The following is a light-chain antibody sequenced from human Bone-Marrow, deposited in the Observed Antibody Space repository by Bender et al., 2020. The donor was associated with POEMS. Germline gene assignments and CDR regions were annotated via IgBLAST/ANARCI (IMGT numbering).Light chain of an antibody. Sequence: QSALTQPASVSGSPGQSITISCTGTSSDVGGYNLVSWYQQHPGEAPKLLILEENTRPSGVSSLLSVPESGHTLPLTLSAPPSGRDADYLCILYTNSSTVVLGGGPNLSVL. V-gene: IGLV2-14*02. CDR1: SSDVGGYNL. CDR2: EEN. CDR3: ILYTNSSTVV. J-gene: IGLJ3*02.